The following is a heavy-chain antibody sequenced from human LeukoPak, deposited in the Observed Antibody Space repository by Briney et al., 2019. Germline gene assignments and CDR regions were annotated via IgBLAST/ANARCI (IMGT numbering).Heavy chain of an antibody. Sequence: ASVKVSCKASGGTFSSYAINWVRQVPGQGLEWMGGIIPIFGTANYAQTFQGRVTVTTDESTRTAYMELSSLRSEDTAVYYCARRFGEDPWGQGTLVTVSS. CDR2: IIPIFGTA. D-gene: IGHD3-10*01. J-gene: IGHJ5*02. CDR1: GGTFSSYA. V-gene: IGHV1-69*05. CDR3: ARRFGEDP.